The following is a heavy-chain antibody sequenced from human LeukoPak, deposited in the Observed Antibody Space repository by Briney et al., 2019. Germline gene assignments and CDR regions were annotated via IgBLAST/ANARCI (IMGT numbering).Heavy chain of an antibody. V-gene: IGHV4-59*01. Sequence: KPSETLSFTCAVSGASISSSYWSWIRQPPGKGLEWIGYINYSGNTKYNPSLESRVTISVDASNNQFSLRLSSVTAADTAFYYCARGYYDSRGYSNTFDIWGQGTLVTVSS. D-gene: IGHD3-22*01. CDR2: INYSGNT. J-gene: IGHJ3*02. CDR3: ARGYYDSRGYSNTFDI. CDR1: GASISSSY.